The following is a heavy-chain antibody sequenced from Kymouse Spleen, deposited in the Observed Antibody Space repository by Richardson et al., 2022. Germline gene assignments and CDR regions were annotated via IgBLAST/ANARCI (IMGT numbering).Heavy chain of an antibody. CDR3: LTGPYFDY. J-gene: IGHJ4*02. CDR2: INHSGST. V-gene: IGHV4-34*01. D-gene: IGHD7-27*02. CDR1: GGSFSGYY. Sequence: QVQLQQWGAGLLKPSETLSLTCAVYGGSFSGYYWSWIRQPPGKGLEWIGEINHSGSTNYNPSLKSRVTISVDTSKNQFSLKLSSVTAADTAVYYCLTGPYFDYWGQGTLVTVSS.